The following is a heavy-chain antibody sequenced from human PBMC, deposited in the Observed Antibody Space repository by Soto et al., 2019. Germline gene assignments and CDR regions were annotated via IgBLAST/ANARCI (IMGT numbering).Heavy chain of an antibody. CDR3: ARAYCSVGIFWPWSSCFDP. Sequence: SQTLSLTCAISGDSVSSNSAAWNWIRQSPSRGLEWLGRTYYRSKWYNDYAVSVKSRITINPDTSKNQFSLQLNSATPEDTAVYYCARAYCSVGIFWPWSSCFDPWGQGTLVIVSS. CDR1: GDSVSSNSAA. D-gene: IGHD2-15*01. V-gene: IGHV6-1*01. J-gene: IGHJ5*02. CDR2: TYYRSKWYN.